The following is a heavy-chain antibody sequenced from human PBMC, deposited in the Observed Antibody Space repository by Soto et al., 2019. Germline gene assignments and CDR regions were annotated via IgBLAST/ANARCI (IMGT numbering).Heavy chain of an antibody. CDR3: ARIMDYYYGLGRGNGHGV. CDR2: INPKFGDT. J-gene: IGHJ6*02. Sequence: QVQLVQSGAEVKAPGDSVRVYCEASGYTFTAYYIHWVRQVPGQGLEWMGWINPKFGDTTYAQDFQGRVTMTRDMSISTVYMELSRPTSDDTAIYDCARIMDYYYGLGRGNGHGVWGQGTTVTV. D-gene: IGHD3-10*01. V-gene: IGHV1-2*02. CDR1: GYTFTAYY.